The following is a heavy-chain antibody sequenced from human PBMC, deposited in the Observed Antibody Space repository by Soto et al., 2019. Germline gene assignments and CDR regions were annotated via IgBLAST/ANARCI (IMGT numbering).Heavy chain of an antibody. CDR1: GGSISSSSYS. J-gene: IGHJ6*02. Sequence: QLQLQESGPRLVKPSETLSLTCSVSGGSISSSSYSWGWIRQPPGKGLEWIGTIYYSGCTHYNPSREGRVAISADTPNNQLSLRLSSVTAADTAVYYCGRQPGHCGSTTCFGYYSVDVWGQGTTVTVS. CDR2: IYYSGCT. CDR3: GRQPGHCGSTTCFGYYSVDV. V-gene: IGHV4-39*01. D-gene: IGHD2-2*01.